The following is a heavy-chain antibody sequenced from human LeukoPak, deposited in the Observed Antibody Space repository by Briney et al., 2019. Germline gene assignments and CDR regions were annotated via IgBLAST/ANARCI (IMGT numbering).Heavy chain of an antibody. CDR2: INAGNGNT. V-gene: IGHV1-3*01. Sequence: VSVKVSCKASGYTFTSYAMHWVRQAPGQRLEWMGWINAGNGNTKYSQKFQGRVTITRDTSASTAYMELSSLRSEDTAVYYCAREGALIMTQIWGQGTLVTVSS. J-gene: IGHJ4*02. CDR3: AREGALIMTQI. CDR1: GYTFTSYA. D-gene: IGHD3-16*01.